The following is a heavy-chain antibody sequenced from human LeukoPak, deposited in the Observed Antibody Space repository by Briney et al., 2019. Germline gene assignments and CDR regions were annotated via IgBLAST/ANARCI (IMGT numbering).Heavy chain of an antibody. D-gene: IGHD4-17*01. CDR2: ISGSGGGT. V-gene: IGHV3-23*01. Sequence: GGSLRLSCAASGFTFSSYVMSWVRQAPGKGLEWVSGISGSGGGTYYADSVKGRFTISRDNSKNTLYLQMNSLRAEDTAVYYCAKDSTVTSLYYYYGMDVWGKGTTVTVSS. CDR1: GFTFSSYV. CDR3: AKDSTVTSLYYYYGMDV. J-gene: IGHJ6*04.